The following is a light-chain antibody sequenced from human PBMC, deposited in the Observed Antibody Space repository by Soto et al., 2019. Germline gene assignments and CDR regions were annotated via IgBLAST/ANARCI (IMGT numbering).Light chain of an antibody. CDR1: SSNIGSNT. Sequence: QSVLTQPTSASGTPGQRVTISCSGSSSNIGSNTVNWYQQLPGTAPKLLIYSNNQRPSGVPDRFSGSKSDTSASLAISGLPSDDEADYYCAAWDDSLNAVVFGGGTKLTVL. CDR2: SNN. V-gene: IGLV1-44*01. J-gene: IGLJ2*01. CDR3: AAWDDSLNAVV.